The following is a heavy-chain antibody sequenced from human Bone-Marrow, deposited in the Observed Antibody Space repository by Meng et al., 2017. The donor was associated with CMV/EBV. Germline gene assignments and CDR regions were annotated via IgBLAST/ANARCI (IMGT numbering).Heavy chain of an antibody. CDR2: ISYDGSNK. CDR3: ARVCEYSGYDYGMDV. D-gene: IGHD5-12*01. V-gene: IGHV3-30-3*01. J-gene: IGHJ6*02. CDR1: GFTFSSYA. Sequence: GSLRLSCAASGFTFSSYAMHWVRQAPGKGLEWVAVISYDGSNKYYADSVKGRFTISRDNSKNTLYLQMNSLRAEDTAVYYCARVCEYSGYDYGMDVWGQGTTVTVSS.